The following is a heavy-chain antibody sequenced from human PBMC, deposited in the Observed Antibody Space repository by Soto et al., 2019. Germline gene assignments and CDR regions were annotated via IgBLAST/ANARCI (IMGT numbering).Heavy chain of an antibody. D-gene: IGHD6-19*01. CDR1: GCTFSSYA. V-gene: IGHV1-69*12. J-gene: IGHJ6*02. CDR2: IIPIFGTA. Sequence: QVQLVQSGAEVKKPGSSVKVSCKASGCTFSSYAISWVRQAPGQGLEWMGGIIPIFGTANYAQKFQGRVTITADESTSTAYMELSSLRSEDTAVYYCARGGYSSGWYEWQGFYYGMDVWGQGPTVTVSS. CDR3: ARGGYSSGWYEWQGFYYGMDV.